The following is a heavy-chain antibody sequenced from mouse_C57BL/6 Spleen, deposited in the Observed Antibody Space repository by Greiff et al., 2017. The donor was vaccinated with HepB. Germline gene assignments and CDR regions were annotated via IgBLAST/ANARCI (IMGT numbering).Heavy chain of an antibody. J-gene: IGHJ3*01. D-gene: IGHD3-2*02. CDR2: IRSKSNNYAT. Sequence: EVQVVESGGGLVQPKGSLKLSCAASGFSFNTYAMNWVRQAPGKGLEWVARIRSKSNNYATYYADSVKDRFTISRDDSESMLYLQMNNLKTEDTAMYYCVRQGGQGWFAYWGQGTLVTVSA. V-gene: IGHV10-1*01. CDR1: GFSFNTYA. CDR3: VRQGGQGWFAY.